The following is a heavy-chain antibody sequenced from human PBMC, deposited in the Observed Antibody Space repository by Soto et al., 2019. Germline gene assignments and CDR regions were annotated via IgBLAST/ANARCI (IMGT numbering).Heavy chain of an antibody. V-gene: IGHV1-3*01. CDR1: GFTFSSSG. Sequence: ASVKVSCKASGFTFSSSGIHWVRQARGQSLEWIGWINVGSGNTKYAQKFQDRVTITRDTSASTAYMELSSLRSEDTAVYYCARDLGGWPDYWGQGTLVTVSS. J-gene: IGHJ4*02. CDR2: INVGSGNT. D-gene: IGHD2-15*01. CDR3: ARDLGGWPDY.